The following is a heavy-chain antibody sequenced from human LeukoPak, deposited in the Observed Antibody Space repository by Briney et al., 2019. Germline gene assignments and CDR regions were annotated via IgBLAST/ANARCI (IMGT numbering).Heavy chain of an antibody. CDR3: ARAPDYSSSWWPLDY. CDR2: IYYSGST. V-gene: IGHV4-30-4*01. J-gene: IGHJ4*02. Sequence: KASETLSLTCTVSGGSISSGDYYWSWIRQPPGKGLEWIGYIYYSGSTYYNPSLKSRVTISVDTSKNQFSLKLSSVTAADTAVYYCARAPDYSSSWWPLDYWGQGTLVTVSS. D-gene: IGHD6-13*01. CDR1: GGSISSGDYY.